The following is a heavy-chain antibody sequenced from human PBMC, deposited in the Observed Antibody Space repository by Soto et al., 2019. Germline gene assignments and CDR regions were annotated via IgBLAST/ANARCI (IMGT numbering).Heavy chain of an antibody. D-gene: IGHD3-22*01. V-gene: IGHV3-23*01. CDR2: ISGSGGST. Sequence: GGSLRLSCAASGFTFSSDAMSWVRQAPGKGLEWVSAISGSGGSTYYADSVKGRFTISRDNSKNTLYLQMNSLRAEDTAVYYCAKFYSSGYSYVPTDYWGQGTLVTVSS. CDR3: AKFYSSGYSYVPTDY. CDR1: GFTFSSDA. J-gene: IGHJ4*02.